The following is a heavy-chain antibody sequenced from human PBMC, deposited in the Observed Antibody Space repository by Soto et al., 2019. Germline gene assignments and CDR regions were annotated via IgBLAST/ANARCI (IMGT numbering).Heavy chain of an antibody. CDR2: IWYDGTNK. Sequence: PGGFLRLSCAASGFTFSSYGMHWVRQAPGKGLEWVAVIWYDGTNKYYVDSVKGRFTISKDNSKNTLYLQMNSLRAEDTAIYYCARDIGDQTSRWTDAFDIWGQGTMVTVSS. CDR1: GFTFSSYG. V-gene: IGHV3-33*01. D-gene: IGHD6-13*01. J-gene: IGHJ3*02. CDR3: ARDIGDQTSRWTDAFDI.